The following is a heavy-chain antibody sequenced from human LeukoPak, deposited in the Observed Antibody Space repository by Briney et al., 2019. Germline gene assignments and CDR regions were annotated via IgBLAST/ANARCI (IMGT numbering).Heavy chain of an antibody. CDR1: GFTVSSNH. V-gene: IGHV3-66*01. Sequence: GGSLRLSCAASGFTVSSNHMSWVRQAPGKGLEWVSVTYSGGSTYYADSVKGRFTISRDNYKNTLSLQMNSLRAEDTAVYYCARDPEDYYDSSAYYDGFDMWGQGTMVTVSS. D-gene: IGHD3-22*01. CDR2: TYSGGST. J-gene: IGHJ3*02. CDR3: ARDPEDYYDSSAYYDGFDM.